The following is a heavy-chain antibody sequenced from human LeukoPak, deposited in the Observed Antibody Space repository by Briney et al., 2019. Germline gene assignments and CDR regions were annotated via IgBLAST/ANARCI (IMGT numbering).Heavy chain of an antibody. Sequence: SVKVSCKASGGTFSSYAISWVRQAPGQGLEWMGGIIPIFGTANYAQKFQGRVTITADESTSTAYMELSSLRSEDTAVYYCAKDTFPYYDSSGYLTPPGYWGQGTLVTVSS. D-gene: IGHD3-22*01. CDR3: AKDTFPYYDSSGYLTPPGY. J-gene: IGHJ4*02. V-gene: IGHV1-69*01. CDR1: GGTFSSYA. CDR2: IIPIFGTA.